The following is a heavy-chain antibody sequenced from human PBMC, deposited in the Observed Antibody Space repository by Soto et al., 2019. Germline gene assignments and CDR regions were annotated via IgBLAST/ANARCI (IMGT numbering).Heavy chain of an antibody. CDR1: GGSISSGGYS. CDR3: ARAAMAGANWFDP. V-gene: IGHV4-30-2*01. D-gene: IGHD5-18*01. Sequence: QLQLQESGSGLVKPSQTLSLTCAVSGGSISSGGYSWSWIRQPPGKGLEWIGYIYHSGSTYYNPSLKSRVTISVDRSKTQFSLKLSSVTAADTAVYYCARAAMAGANWFDPWGQGTLVTVSS. J-gene: IGHJ5*02. CDR2: IYHSGST.